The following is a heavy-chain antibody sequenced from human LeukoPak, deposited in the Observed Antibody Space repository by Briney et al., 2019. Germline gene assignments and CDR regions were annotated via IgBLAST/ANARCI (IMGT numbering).Heavy chain of an antibody. D-gene: IGHD3-10*01. J-gene: IGHJ5*02. Sequence: GGSLRLSCAASGFTFSSYWMSWVRQAPGKGLEWVANIKQDGSEKYYVDSVKGRFTISRDNAKNSLYLQMNSLRAEDTAVYYCARDPTGVYYGSGNNLFDPWGQGTLVTVSS. CDR3: ARDPTGVYYGSGNNLFDP. CDR2: IKQDGSEK. V-gene: IGHV3-7*01. CDR1: GFTFSSYW.